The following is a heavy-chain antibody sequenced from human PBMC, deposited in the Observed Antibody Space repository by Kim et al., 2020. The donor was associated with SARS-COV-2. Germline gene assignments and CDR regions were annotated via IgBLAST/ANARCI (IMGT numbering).Heavy chain of an antibody. Sequence: GGSLRLSCAASGFTFSDYYMSWIRQAPGKGLEWVSYISSSGSTIYYADSVKGRFTISRDNTKNSLYLQMNSLRAEDTAVYYCARGNYDILTGYYYYYYYGMDVWGQGTTVTVSS. V-gene: IGHV3-11*04. CDR3: ARGNYDILTGYYYYYYYGMDV. D-gene: IGHD3-9*01. J-gene: IGHJ6*02. CDR2: ISSSGSTI. CDR1: GFTFSDYY.